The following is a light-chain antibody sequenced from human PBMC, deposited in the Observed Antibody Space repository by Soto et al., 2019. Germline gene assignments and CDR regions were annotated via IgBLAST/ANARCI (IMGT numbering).Light chain of an antibody. CDR2: WAS. CDR1: QSILYRSNGKEY. V-gene: IGKV4-1*01. CDR3: QQFFTTPLT. J-gene: IGKJ4*01. Sequence: DIVMTQSPDSLSVSLGERATINCKPSQSILYRSNGKEYLAWYQQQPGHPPKLLIYWASTRESGVPGRCSGSGSGTDFTLTISSLQAEDVAVYYCQQFFTTPLTFGGGTRVEI.